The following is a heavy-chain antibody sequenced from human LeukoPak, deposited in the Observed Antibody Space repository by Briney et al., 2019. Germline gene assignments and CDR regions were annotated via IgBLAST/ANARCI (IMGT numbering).Heavy chain of an antibody. CDR3: ASSIPPRDTAMDPRGAFDI. Sequence: ASVKVSCKASGYTFTSYYMHWVRQAPGQGLEWMGIINPSGGSTSYAQKFQGRVTMTRDTSTSTVYMELSSLRSEDTAVYYCASSIPPRDTAMDPRGAFDIWGQGTMVTVSS. J-gene: IGHJ3*02. V-gene: IGHV1-46*01. CDR1: GYTFTSYY. CDR2: INPSGGST. D-gene: IGHD5-18*01.